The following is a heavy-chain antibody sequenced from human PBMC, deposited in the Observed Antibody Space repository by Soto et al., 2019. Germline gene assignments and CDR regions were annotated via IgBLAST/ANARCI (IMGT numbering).Heavy chain of an antibody. CDR1: GFTFSHYA. D-gene: IGHD6-19*01. Sequence: EVQLSEYGGGLVQPGGSLRVSCAASGFTFSHYAMNWVRQAPGKGLEWVSGISSGGGTTYYADSVKGRFTISRDNSKTTQYVQMNSLRVEDRARYYGENDFTQWVEGGFDYWGRGTLVTVSS. V-gene: IGHV3-23*01. CDR2: ISSGGGTT. J-gene: IGHJ4*02. CDR3: ENDFTQWVEGGFDY.